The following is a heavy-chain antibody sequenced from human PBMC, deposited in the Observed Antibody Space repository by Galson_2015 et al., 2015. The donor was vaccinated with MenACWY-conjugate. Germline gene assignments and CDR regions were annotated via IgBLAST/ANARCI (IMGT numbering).Heavy chain of an antibody. D-gene: IGHD1-26*01. CDR2: ISPGDSYT. J-gene: IGHJ6*02. CDR1: GYTFTTYW. Sequence: QSGAEVKKPGESLKISFKGSGYTFTTYWIGWVRQMPGKGLEWMGFISPGDSYTRYNPAFQGQVTISADKSISTAYLQWNSLQASDTAMYYCTRHPPGGRGMDVWGQGTTVTVSS. V-gene: IGHV5-51*01. CDR3: TRHPPGGRGMDV.